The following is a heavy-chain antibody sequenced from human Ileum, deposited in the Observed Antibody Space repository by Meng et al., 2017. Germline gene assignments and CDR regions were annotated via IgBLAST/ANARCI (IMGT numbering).Heavy chain of an antibody. CDR1: GVSFSSSD. J-gene: IGHJ4*02. CDR2: ISGTYGTT. Sequence: GGSLRLSCAASGVSFSSSDMDWVRQAPGKGLEWVSAISGTYGTTYYADSVKGRFTISRDSPKNTLYLQMNRLRAEDTAVYYCAKVRHSGSGNFYRWYFDYWGQGTLVTVSS. CDR3: AKVRHSGSGNFYRWYFDY. V-gene: IGHV3-23*01. D-gene: IGHD3-10*01.